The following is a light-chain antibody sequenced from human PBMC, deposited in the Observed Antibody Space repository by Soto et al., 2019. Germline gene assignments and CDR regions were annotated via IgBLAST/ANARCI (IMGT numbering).Light chain of an antibody. V-gene: IGKV3-20*01. CDR1: QSVSSSY. Sequence: EIVLTQSPGTLSLSPGERATLSCRASQSVSSSYLAWYQQRPGQAPRLLIFGASYRATGIPDMFSGSGSGTDFTLTISRLEPEDFAVYYCQHYSSSPPEFTFGPGTKVDSK. CDR2: GAS. J-gene: IGKJ3*01. CDR3: QHYSSSPPEFT.